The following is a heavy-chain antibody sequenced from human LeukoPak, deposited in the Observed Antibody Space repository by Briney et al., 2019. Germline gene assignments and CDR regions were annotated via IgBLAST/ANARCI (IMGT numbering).Heavy chain of an antibody. D-gene: IGHD6-13*01. J-gene: IGHJ4*02. CDR3: ATHGPQQLAHYYFDY. CDR2: IYSGGST. CDR1: GFTVSSNY. V-gene: IGHV3-66*01. Sequence: GGSLRLSCAASGFTVSSNYMSWVGQAPGKGLEWVSVIYSGGSTYYADSVKGRFTISRDNSKNTLYLQMNSLRAEDTAVYYCATHGPQQLAHYYFDYWGQGTLVTVSS.